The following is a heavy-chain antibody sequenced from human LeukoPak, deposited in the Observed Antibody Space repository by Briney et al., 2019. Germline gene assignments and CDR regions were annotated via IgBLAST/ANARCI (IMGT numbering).Heavy chain of an antibody. Sequence: GASVKVSCKASGGTFSSYAISWVRQAPGQGLEWMGWINTNTGNPTYAQGFTGRFVFSLDTSVSTAYLQISSLKAEDTAVYYCARDGVPLWIKEYSSSNNWFDPWGQGTLVTVSS. V-gene: IGHV7-4-1*02. J-gene: IGHJ5*02. D-gene: IGHD6-6*01. CDR1: GGTFSSYA. CDR3: ARDGVPLWIKEYSSSNNWFDP. CDR2: INTNTGNP.